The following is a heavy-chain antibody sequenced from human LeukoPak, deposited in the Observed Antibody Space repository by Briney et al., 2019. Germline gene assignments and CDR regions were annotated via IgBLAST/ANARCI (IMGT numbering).Heavy chain of an antibody. Sequence: GGSLGLSCAASGFTFSSYEMNWVRQAPGKGLEWVYITSSGSTIYYADSVKGRFTISRDNAKNSLYLQMNSLRAEDTAVYYCARSYSSGLHDYLGQGTLVNGSS. CDR2: ITSSGSTI. V-gene: IGHV3-48*03. D-gene: IGHD3-22*01. J-gene: IGHJ4*01. CDR3: ARSYSSGLHDY. CDR1: GFTFSSYE.